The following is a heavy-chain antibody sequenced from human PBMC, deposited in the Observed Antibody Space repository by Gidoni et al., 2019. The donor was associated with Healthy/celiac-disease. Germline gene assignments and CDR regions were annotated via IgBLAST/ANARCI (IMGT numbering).Heavy chain of an antibody. CDR2: IYYSGST. J-gene: IGHJ5*02. CDR3: ARQEPLGYCSSTGCPPTYPTNWFDP. D-gene: IGHD2-2*01. CDR1: GGSISSSSYY. V-gene: IGHV4-39*01. Sequence: QLQLQESGPGLVKPSETLSLTCTVSGGSISSSSYYWGWIRQPPGKGLEWIGSIYYSGSTYYNPSLKGRVNISVDTSKNQFTLKLSSVTAADTAVYYCARQEPLGYCSSTGCPPTYPTNWFDPWGQGTLVTVSS.